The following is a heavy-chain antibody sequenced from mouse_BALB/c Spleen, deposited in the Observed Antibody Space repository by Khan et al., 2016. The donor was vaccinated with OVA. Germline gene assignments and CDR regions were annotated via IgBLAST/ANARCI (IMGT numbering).Heavy chain of an antibody. Sequence: QIQLVQSGPELKKPGETVKISCKASGYTFTNYVMNWVKQSPGKGLKWMGWINTYTREPTYADDFKGRLAFSLETSAITAYLQINSLKNEDTATXFCARFHGGYWGQGTTLTVSS. V-gene: IGHV9-3-1*01. CDR2: INTYTREP. J-gene: IGHJ2*01. CDR3: ARFHGGY. CDR1: GYTFTNYV.